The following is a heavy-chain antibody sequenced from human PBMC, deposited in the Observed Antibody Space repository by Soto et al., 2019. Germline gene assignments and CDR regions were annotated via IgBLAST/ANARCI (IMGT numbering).Heavy chain of an antibody. CDR1: GLTFSSYV. D-gene: IGHD3-22*01. V-gene: IGHV3-30*18. CDR3: AKDSGGYYDSSGYYYYYYRMAV. CDR2: ISNGGSNK. J-gene: IGHJ6*02. Sequence: EGSLRPSCAASGLTFSSYVMHWVRQAPGKRLEWVAVISNGGSNKYYAHCVKGRFTISRDNSKNTPYLQMNSLRAEDTAVYYCAKDSGGYYDSSGYYYYYYRMAVWGQGTTVTVSS.